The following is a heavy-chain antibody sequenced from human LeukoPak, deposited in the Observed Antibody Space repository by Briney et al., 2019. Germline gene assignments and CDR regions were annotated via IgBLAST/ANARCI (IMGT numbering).Heavy chain of an antibody. CDR2: LIPILGIA. V-gene: IGHV1-69*04. CDR3: AIPVCSGSYWFDP. CDR1: GGTFSSYA. J-gene: IGHJ5*02. Sequence: ASVKVSCKASGGTFSSYAISWVRQAPGQGLEWMGRLIPILGIAIYAQKFQGRVTITADKSTSTAYMELSSLRSEDPAVYYCAIPVCSGSYWFDPWGQGTLVTVSS. D-gene: IGHD1-26*01.